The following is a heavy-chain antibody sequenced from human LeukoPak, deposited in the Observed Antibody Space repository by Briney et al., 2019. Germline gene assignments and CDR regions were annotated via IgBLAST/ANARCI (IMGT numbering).Heavy chain of an antibody. CDR1: GFTFTIFG. CDR2: IDARSGIT. CDR3: ARDLVAAAGTIDY. V-gene: IGHV3-48*04. D-gene: IGHD6-13*01. Sequence: PGGSLRLSCAASGFTFTIFGFNWVRQAPGKVPEWVSYIDARSGITYYADSVQGRFTISRDNAKNSLYLQMNSLRAEDTAVYYCARDLVAAAGTIDYWGQGTLVTVSS. J-gene: IGHJ4*02.